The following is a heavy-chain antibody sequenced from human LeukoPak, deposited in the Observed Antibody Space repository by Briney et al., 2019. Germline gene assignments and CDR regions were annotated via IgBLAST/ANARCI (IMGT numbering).Heavy chain of an antibody. CDR3: ATSESGRSWDWFAP. Sequence: SVKVSCKASGGSFRRYPISWVRQAPGQGLEWMGGLTQFFRRTNYTQKFQDRLTITTDESSSTAYMELSDLRSDDTAVYYCATSESGRSWDWFAPWGQGTLVTVSS. V-gene: IGHV1-69*05. CDR1: GGSFRRYP. CDR2: LTQFFRRT. D-gene: IGHD3-10*01. J-gene: IGHJ5*02.